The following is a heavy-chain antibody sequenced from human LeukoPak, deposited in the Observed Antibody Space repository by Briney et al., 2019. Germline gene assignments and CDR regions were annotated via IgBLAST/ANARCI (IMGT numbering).Heavy chain of an antibody. CDR1: GYTFIRYG. D-gene: IGHD3-22*01. J-gene: IGHJ3*02. Sequence: ASVKVSCKASGYTFIRYGITWVRQAPGQGLEWMAWISPYNGNTKYAQKFQGRVTMTTDTSTSTAYMELSSLRSEDTAVYYCASYYDSSEKRWAFDIWGQGTMVTVSS. CDR2: ISPYNGNT. V-gene: IGHV1-18*01. CDR3: ASYYDSSEKRWAFDI.